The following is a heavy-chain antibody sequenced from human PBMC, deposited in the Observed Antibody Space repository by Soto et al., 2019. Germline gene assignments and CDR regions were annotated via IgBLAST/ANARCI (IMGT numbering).Heavy chain of an antibody. CDR3: ARGSSGYYSLYFDY. D-gene: IGHD3-22*01. V-gene: IGHV4-61*01. CDR1: GGSVSSGSYY. J-gene: IGHJ4*02. Sequence: SETLSLTCTVSGGSVSSGSYYWTWIRQPPGKGLEWIGYIYYRGSTNYNPSLKSRVTISVDTSKNQFSLKLSSVTAADTAVYYCARGSSGYYSLYFDYWGQGTLVTVSS. CDR2: IYYRGST.